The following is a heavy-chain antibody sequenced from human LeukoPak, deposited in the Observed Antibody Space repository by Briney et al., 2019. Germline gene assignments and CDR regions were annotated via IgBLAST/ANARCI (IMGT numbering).Heavy chain of an antibody. CDR2: ISGDGGST. J-gene: IGHJ5*02. V-gene: IGHV3-43*02. D-gene: IGHD3/OR15-3a*01. Sequence: GGSLRLSCAASGFTFDDYAMHWVRQAPGKGLEWVSLISGDGGSTYYADSVKGRFTISRDNSKNSLYLQMNSLRTEDTALYYCAKDIGGLGDNWFDPWGQGTLVTASS. CDR1: GFTFDDYA. CDR3: AKDIGGLGDNWFDP.